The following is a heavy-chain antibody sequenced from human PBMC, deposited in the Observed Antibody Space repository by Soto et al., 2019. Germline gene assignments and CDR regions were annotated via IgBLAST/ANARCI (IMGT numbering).Heavy chain of an antibody. V-gene: IGHV3-23*01. CDR1: GFTFTGNA. D-gene: IGHD2-15*01. CDR3: AKDFGIVVVVAATPSDY. CDR2: ISGSGGST. J-gene: IGHJ4*02. Sequence: PGGSLSFSCPASGFTFTGNAISWVGQAPGKGLKWVSAISGSGGSTYYADSVKGRFTISRDNSKNTLYLQMNSLRAEDTAVYFCAKDFGIVVVVAATPSDYWGQGGLVTVSS.